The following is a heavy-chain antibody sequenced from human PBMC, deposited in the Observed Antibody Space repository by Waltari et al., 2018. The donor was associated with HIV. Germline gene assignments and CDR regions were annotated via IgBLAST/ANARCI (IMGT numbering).Heavy chain of an antibody. Sequence: EVALVESGGGLVQPGGSLRLYCAAPSFNFSNYWLYWVRQVPGKGLVWVSRVNGDASSTDYADSVRGRFTISRDNAKNTVFLQMDSLRAEDTAVYYCTRAVFWSTFFSDNFFDYWGQGTPLTVSS. CDR3: TRAVFWSTFFSDNFFDY. CDR2: VNGDASST. CDR1: SFNFSNYW. V-gene: IGHV3-74*01. J-gene: IGHJ4*02. D-gene: IGHD3-3*01.